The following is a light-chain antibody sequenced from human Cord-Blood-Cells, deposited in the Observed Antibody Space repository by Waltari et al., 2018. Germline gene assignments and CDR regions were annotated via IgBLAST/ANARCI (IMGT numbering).Light chain of an antibody. CDR1: TSNIGARYD. CDR2: GNS. Sequence: QSVLTQPPSVSGAPGQRVTIPCTGSTSNIGARYDVPLSQQLPGTAPNLLIYGNSNRPSGVPDRFSGSKSGTSASLAITGLQAEDEADYYCQSYDSSLSGSRVFGGGTKLTVL. V-gene: IGLV1-40*01. J-gene: IGLJ2*01. CDR3: QSYDSSLSGSRV.